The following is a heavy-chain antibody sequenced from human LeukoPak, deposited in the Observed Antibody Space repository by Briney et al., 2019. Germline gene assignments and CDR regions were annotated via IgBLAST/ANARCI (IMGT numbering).Heavy chain of an antibody. CDR1: GGTFSSYA. CDR3: ARDVGNRAILPDFQH. Sequence: SVKVSCKASGGTFSSYAISWVRQAPGQGLEWMGRIIPILGIANYAQKFQGRVTITADKSTSTAYMELSSLRSEDTAVYYCARDVGNRAILPDFQHWGQGTLVTVSS. D-gene: IGHD1-26*01. V-gene: IGHV1-69*04. CDR2: IIPILGIA. J-gene: IGHJ1*01.